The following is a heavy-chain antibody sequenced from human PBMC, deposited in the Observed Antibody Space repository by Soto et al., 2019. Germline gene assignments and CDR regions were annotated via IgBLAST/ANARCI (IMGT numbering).Heavy chain of an antibody. J-gene: IGHJ5*02. D-gene: IGHD3-22*01. CDR2: IIPIFGTA. CDR1: GGSFSSYA. Sequence: SVKVSCKASGGSFSSYAISWVRQAPGQGLEWMGGIIPIFGTANYAQKFQGRVTITADESTSTAYMELSSLRSEDTAVYYCARGGGYYPNWFDPWGQGTLVTVSS. CDR3: ARGGGYYPNWFDP. V-gene: IGHV1-69*13.